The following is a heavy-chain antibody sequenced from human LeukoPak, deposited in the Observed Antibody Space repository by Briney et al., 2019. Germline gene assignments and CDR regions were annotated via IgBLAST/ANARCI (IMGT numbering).Heavy chain of an antibody. V-gene: IGHV3-43*02. CDR1: GLNFDDSA. J-gene: IGHJ4*02. Sequence: GGSLRLSCVASGLNFDDSAMHWVRQAPGKGLEWVTLISADGGSTFSADSVKGRFSISRDNSKNSLYLQMNSLRSEDTAMYYCAKESGKFDYWGQGTLVAVSS. CDR2: ISADGGST. CDR3: AKESGKFDY.